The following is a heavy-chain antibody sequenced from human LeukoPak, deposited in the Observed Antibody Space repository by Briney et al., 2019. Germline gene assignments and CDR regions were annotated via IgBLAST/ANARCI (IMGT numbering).Heavy chain of an antibody. V-gene: IGHV3-15*07. J-gene: IGHJ4*02. CDR2: IKSKTDGGTT. Sequence: GGSLRLSCAASGFTFSNAWMNWVRQAPGKGLEWVGRIKSKTDGGTTDYAAPVKGRFTISRDDSKNTLYLQMNSLRAEDTAIYYCTRVGYIDEGIDYWGQGTLVTVSS. CDR3: TRVGYIDEGIDY. CDR1: GFTFSNAW. D-gene: IGHD5-24*01.